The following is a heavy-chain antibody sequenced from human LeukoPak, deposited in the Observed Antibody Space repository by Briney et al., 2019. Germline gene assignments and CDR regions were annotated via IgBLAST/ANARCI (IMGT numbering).Heavy chain of an antibody. CDR3: ARHRSGWLQSSFDY. J-gene: IGHJ4*02. CDR2: IYYSGST. V-gene: IGHV4-39*01. Sequence: SETLSLTCTVSGGSISSSSYYWGWIRQPPGKGLEWIVSIYYSGSTFDNPSLKSRVTISVDTSKNQFSLKLSSATAADTAVYYCARHRSGWLQSSFDYWGQGTLVTVSS. D-gene: IGHD5-24*01. CDR1: GGSISSSSYY.